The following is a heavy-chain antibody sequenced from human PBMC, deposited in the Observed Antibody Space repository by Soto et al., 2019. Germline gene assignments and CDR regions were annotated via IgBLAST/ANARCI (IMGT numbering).Heavy chain of an antibody. V-gene: IGHV6-1*01. Sequence: SQTLSLTCAISGESVSSNSAAWNWIRQSPSRGLEWLGRTYYRSKWYNDYAVSVKSRITINPDTSKNQFSLQLNSVTPEDTAVYYCARDLTDYDILTGQTTTNWFDPWGQGTLVTVSS. J-gene: IGHJ5*02. D-gene: IGHD3-9*01. CDR1: GESVSSNSAA. CDR2: TYYRSKWYN. CDR3: ARDLTDYDILTGQTTTNWFDP.